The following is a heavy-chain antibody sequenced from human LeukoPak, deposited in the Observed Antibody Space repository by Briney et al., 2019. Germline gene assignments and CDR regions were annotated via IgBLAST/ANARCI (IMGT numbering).Heavy chain of an antibody. Sequence: GGSLRLSCAASGFTFSDYYMSWIRQAPGKGLEWVSYISSSSTYTKYADSVKGRFTISRDDAKNSLYLQMNSLRAEGTAVYYCAREFWGYFDFWGQGALVTVSS. J-gene: IGHJ4*02. CDR2: ISSSSTYT. D-gene: IGHD3-16*01. V-gene: IGHV3-11*05. CDR3: AREFWGYFDF. CDR1: GFTFSDYY.